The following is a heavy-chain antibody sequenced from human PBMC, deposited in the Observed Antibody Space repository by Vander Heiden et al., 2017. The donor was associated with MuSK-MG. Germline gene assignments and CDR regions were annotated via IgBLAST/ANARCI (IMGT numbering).Heavy chain of an antibody. CDR2: INHRGNT. CDR1: ERSFSGYW. J-gene: IGHJ5*02. V-gene: IGHV4-34*02. CDR3: FDP. Sequence: QEQLQQWGAGLLKPSETLSLTCGVYERSFSGYWRSWIRQPPGKGLEWVGEINHRGNTNYNSSLKSRVTTSVGSSKNQVSLNLTSVTAADTPVSTGFDPWGQGTLVTVSS.